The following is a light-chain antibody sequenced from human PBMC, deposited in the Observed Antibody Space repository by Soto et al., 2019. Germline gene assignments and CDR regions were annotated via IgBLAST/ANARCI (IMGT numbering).Light chain of an antibody. CDR1: QSISTW. Sequence: DIQMTQSPSTLSASVGDRVSVTCRASQSISTWLAWYQQKPGQAPKLLIYRASSLQSGVPSRFSGSGAGTESPLTISGLQTDDVATYFCLQYDNYWTFGQGTKVEIK. CDR3: LQYDNYWT. J-gene: IGKJ1*01. CDR2: RAS. V-gene: IGKV1-5*03.